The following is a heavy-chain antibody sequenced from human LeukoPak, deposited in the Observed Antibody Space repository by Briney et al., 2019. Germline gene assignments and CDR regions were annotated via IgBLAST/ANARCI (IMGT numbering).Heavy chain of an antibody. J-gene: IGHJ4*02. CDR3: AKERQKLVPDIDY. V-gene: IGHV3-53*05. CDR1: GFTVSSNY. Sequence: PGGSLRLSCAASGFTVSSNYLTWVRQAPGKGLEWVSVIYSGGSTYYADSVKGRFTISRDNSKNTLYLQMNNLRPEDAAVYSCAKERQKLVPDIDYWGQGTLVTVSS. CDR2: IYSGGST. D-gene: IGHD3-9*01.